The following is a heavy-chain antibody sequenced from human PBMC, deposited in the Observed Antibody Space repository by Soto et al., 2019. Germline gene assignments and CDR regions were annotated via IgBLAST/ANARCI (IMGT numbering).Heavy chain of an antibody. CDR2: VDPNGGGS. Sequence: ASVKVSCTNSGYSFTDYKLHCVRQAPGQGLEWMGWVDPNGGGSNSAQKFQGSVTMTWDTSITTAYLDLTRLTTNDTATYFCATWVDYGDFEGFDFWGQGTLVTVSS. CDR3: ATWVDYGDFEGFDF. J-gene: IGHJ4*02. V-gene: IGHV1-2*04. CDR1: GYSFTDYK. D-gene: IGHD4-17*01.